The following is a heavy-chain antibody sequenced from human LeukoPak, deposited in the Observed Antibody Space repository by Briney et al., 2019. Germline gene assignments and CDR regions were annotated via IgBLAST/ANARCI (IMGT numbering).Heavy chain of an antibody. J-gene: IGHJ4*02. CDR2: ISGSGGST. CDR1: GFTFSSYA. CDR3: AKVGMIVQPDESYYFDY. V-gene: IGHV3-23*01. D-gene: IGHD3-22*01. Sequence: PGGSLRLSCAASGFTFSSYAMSWVRQAPGKGLEWVSAISGSGGSTYYADSVKGRFTISRDNSKNTLYLQMNSLRAEDTAVYYCAKVGMIVQPDESYYFDYWGQGTLVTVSS.